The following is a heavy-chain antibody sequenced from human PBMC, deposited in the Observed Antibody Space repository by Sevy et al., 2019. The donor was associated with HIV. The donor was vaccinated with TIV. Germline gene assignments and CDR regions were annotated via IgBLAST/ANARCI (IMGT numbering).Heavy chain of an antibody. D-gene: IGHD6-19*01. V-gene: IGHV3-48*02. CDR2: ISSSSSTI. CDR1: GFTFSSYS. Sequence: GGSLRLSCAASGFTFSSYSMNWVRQAPGKGLEWVSYISSSSSTIYYADSVKGRFTISRDNAKNSLYLQMNSLRDEDTAVYYCARARSGWPILYFDYWGQGTLVTVSS. J-gene: IGHJ4*02. CDR3: ARARSGWPILYFDY.